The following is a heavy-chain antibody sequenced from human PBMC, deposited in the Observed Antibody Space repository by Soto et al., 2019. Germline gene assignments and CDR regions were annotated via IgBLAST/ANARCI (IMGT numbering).Heavy chain of an antibody. CDR2: IAGSGGNT. CDR3: VKDPRRNGHNGFDT. J-gene: IGHJ5*02. D-gene: IGHD2-8*01. Sequence: EVQLLESGGGLVQPGGSLTLSCAASGFPFSGYAMSSVSHAPGKGLEWVSAIAGSGGNTYYEDSVKGRSTISRDTFKITRSLQMKSQRGEDTAIYYCVKDPRRNGHNGFDTWSQGSLVTFCS. V-gene: IGHV3-23*01. CDR1: GFPFSGYA.